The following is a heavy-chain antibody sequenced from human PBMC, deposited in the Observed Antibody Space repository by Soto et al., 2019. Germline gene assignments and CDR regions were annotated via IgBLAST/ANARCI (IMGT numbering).Heavy chain of an antibody. V-gene: IGHV3-74*01. J-gene: IGHJ4*01. CDR1: GFPFSISW. CDR2: ITSGGST. CDR3: AFDY. Sequence: GGSLRLSCAASGFPFSISWMHWVRQVPGKGLEWVSRITSGGSTYYADSVKGRFTISRDNSKNTLYLQMNSLRAEDTAVYYCAFDYWGHGTLVTVSS.